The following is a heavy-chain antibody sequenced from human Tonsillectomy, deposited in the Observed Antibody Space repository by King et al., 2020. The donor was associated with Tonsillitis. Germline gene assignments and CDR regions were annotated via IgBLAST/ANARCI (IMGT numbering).Heavy chain of an antibody. Sequence: QLQESGPGLLKPSQTLSLTCTVSGGSISSGSSYWSWIRQPAGKGLEWIGHIYTSGSISYNPSLKGRVTFSVDTSKNQFSLKLTSVTAADTAVYYCANDWAPDTFDIWGQGTMVSVSS. J-gene: IGHJ3*02. V-gene: IGHV4-61*02. CDR1: GGSISSGSSY. D-gene: IGHD3-9*01. CDR3: ANDWAPDTFDI. CDR2: IYTSGSI.